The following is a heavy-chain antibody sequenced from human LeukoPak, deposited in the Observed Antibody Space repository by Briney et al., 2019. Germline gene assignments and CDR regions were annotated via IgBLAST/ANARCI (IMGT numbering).Heavy chain of an antibody. V-gene: IGHV3-20*04. CDR1: GFTFDKYG. CDR3: ARRSTQYSTASLDY. CDR2: INWNGGST. J-gene: IGHJ4*02. Sequence: PGGSLRLSCAASGFTFDKYGMSWVRLAPGKGLEWVSGINWNGGSTGYADSVKGGFTVSRDNAKNSLYLQMNSLRAEDTALYYCARRSTQYSTASLDYWGQGTLVTVSS. D-gene: IGHD2-8*02.